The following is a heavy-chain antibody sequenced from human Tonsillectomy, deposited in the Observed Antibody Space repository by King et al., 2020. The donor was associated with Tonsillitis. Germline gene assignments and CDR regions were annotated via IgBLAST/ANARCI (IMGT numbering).Heavy chain of an antibody. D-gene: IGHD7-27*01. CDR3: GREYWGAFDI. CDR2: INPCGNNT. Sequence: VQLVESGGYLVKPGGCLRISFAASGFTFSDYYMSWIREAPGNGLEWISFINPCGNNTKYVYSVRGRLTISRDNTKNSMFLQMNSLRAEDTGVYYCGREYWGAFDIWGQGTMVTVSS. J-gene: IGHJ3*02. V-gene: IGHV3-11*06. CDR1: GFTFSDYY.